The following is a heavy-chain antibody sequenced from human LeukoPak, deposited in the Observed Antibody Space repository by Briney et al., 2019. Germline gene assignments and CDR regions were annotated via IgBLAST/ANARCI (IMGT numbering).Heavy chain of an antibody. J-gene: IGHJ4*02. Sequence: KPSETPSLTCAVSGYSLSSGYYWGWIRPPPGKGLEWIGSIYHSGSTYYNPSLKSRVTISVDTSKNQFSLKLSSVTAADTAVYYCARHKEFAFDYWGQGTLVTVSS. V-gene: IGHV4-38-2*01. CDR2: IYHSGST. CDR1: GYSLSSGYY. CDR3: ARHKEFAFDY.